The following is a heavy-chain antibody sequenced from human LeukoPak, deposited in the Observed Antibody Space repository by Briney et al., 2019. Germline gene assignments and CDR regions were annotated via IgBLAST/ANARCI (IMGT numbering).Heavy chain of an antibody. D-gene: IGHD2-2*01. J-gene: IGHJ3*02. Sequence: GGSLRLSCAASGLTFSNYWMSWVRQGPGKGLEWVANINQDGSEKYYVDSVKGRFTVSRDNAKNSLHLEMNSLRAEDTGLYHCASVGLVPPVGALLDAFDIWGQGTMVTVSS. CDR2: INQDGSEK. V-gene: IGHV3-7*01. CDR3: ASVGLVPPVGALLDAFDI. CDR1: GLTFSNYW.